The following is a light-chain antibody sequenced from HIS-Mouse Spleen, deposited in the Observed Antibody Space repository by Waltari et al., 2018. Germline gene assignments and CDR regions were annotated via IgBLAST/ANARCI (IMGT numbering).Light chain of an antibody. CDR2: EVS. Sequence: QSALTQPPSVPGSPGQSSTIPCTGTSRDLGRYNLVSWYQQPPATAPKLMIYEVSNRPSGVPDRFSGSKSGKTAPLTISGLQAEDEADYYCSSYTSSSTFVFGGGTKLTVL. V-gene: IGLV2-18*02. CDR3: SSYTSSSTFV. J-gene: IGLJ3*02. CDR1: SRDLGRYNL.